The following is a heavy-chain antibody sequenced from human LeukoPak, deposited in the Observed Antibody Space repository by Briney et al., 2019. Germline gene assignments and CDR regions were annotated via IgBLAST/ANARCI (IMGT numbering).Heavy chain of an antibody. CDR2: ISGYNGNT. J-gene: IGHJ5*02. Sequence: ASVKVSCKASGYTLSSYGISWVRQAPGQGLEWMGWISGYNGNTKYAQKLQGRVTMTTDASTSTAYMGLRSLRSDDTAVYYCARVKSTVLEVVPATAFDPWGQGTLVTVSS. V-gene: IGHV1-18*01. CDR3: ARVKSTVLEVVPATAFDP. D-gene: IGHD2-2*01. CDR1: GYTLSSYG.